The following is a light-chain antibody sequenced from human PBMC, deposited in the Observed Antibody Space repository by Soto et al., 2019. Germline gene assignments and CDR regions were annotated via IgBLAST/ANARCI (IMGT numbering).Light chain of an antibody. CDR2: QDS. Sequence: SYELTQPPSVSVSPGQTASITCSGDKLGDKYACWYQQKPGQSPVLVIYQDSKRPSGIPARFSGSNSGNTATLTIRGTQAMDEADYYCQAWDSSTAVFGGGIKLTVL. CDR1: KLGDKY. V-gene: IGLV3-1*01. J-gene: IGLJ2*01. CDR3: QAWDSSTAV.